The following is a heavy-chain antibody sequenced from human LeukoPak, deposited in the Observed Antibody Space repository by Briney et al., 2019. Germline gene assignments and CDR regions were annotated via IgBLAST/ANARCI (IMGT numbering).Heavy chain of an antibody. Sequence: SETLSLTCAVYGGSFSGYYWSWIRQPPGKGLEWIGEINYSGSTNYNPSLTSRVTISVDTSKNQFSLKLSSVTAADTAVYYCARDLYSSGWSLGYWGQGTLVTVSS. CDR2: INYSGST. CDR3: ARDLYSSGWSLGY. CDR1: GGSFSGYY. J-gene: IGHJ4*02. D-gene: IGHD6-19*01. V-gene: IGHV4-34*01.